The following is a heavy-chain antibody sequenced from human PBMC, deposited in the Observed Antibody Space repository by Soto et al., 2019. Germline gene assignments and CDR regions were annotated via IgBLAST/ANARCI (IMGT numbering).Heavy chain of an antibody. CDR2: IYTTRST. CDR1: SGSLTSGAYF. Sequence: PSETLYLTSTVSSGSLTSGAYFSSWLRQNPGKGLEWIAYIYTTRSTYYNPSLKSRVGISVDTSKNQFSLKLSSVTAAYTAVYYWARGIPVSGYLGYW. D-gene: IGHD6-19*01. V-gene: IGHV4-31*03. CDR3: ARGIPVSGYLGY. J-gene: IGHJ4*03.